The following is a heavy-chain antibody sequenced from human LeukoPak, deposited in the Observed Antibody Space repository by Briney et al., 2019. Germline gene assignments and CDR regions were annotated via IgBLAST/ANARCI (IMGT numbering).Heavy chain of an antibody. CDR3: ARDFPLPKGDSSGYYEAPDAFDI. J-gene: IGHJ3*02. V-gene: IGHV3-7*01. CDR1: GLSISNNW. CDR2: IKLDGSEQ. D-gene: IGHD3-22*01. Sequence: GGSLRLSCADSGLSISNNWMNWVRQAPGKGLEWVANIKLDGSEQYYMDSVKGRFTISRDNAKNSLYLQMNSLRAEDTAVYYCARDFPLPKGDSSGYYEAPDAFDIWGQGTMVTVSS.